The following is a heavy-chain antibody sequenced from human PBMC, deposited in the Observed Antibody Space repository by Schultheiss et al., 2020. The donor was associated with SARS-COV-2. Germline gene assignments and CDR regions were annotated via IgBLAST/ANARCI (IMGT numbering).Heavy chain of an antibody. Sequence: GGSLRLSCAASGFTFSSYAMHWVRQAPGKGLEWVSAISGSGGSTYYADSVKGRFTISRDNSKNSLYLQRNSLRAEDTAVYYCARDLVEGSGWYVYYYYYGMDVWGQGTTVTVSS. V-gene: IGHV3-23*01. CDR1: GFTFSSYA. CDR2: ISGSGGST. D-gene: IGHD6-19*01. CDR3: ARDLVEGSGWYVYYYYYGMDV. J-gene: IGHJ6*02.